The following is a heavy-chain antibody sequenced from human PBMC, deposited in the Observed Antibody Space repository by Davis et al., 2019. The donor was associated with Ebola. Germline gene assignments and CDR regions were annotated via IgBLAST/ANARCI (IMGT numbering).Heavy chain of an antibody. J-gene: IGHJ3*02. CDR3: ARVPIFGVVITDAFDI. Sequence: MPSETLSLTCAVYGGSFSGYYWSWIRQPPGKGLEWIGEINHSGSTNYNPSLKSRVTISVDTSKNQFSLKLSSVTAADTAVYYCARVPIFGVVITDAFDIWGQGTMVTVSS. D-gene: IGHD3-3*01. CDR2: INHSGST. V-gene: IGHV4-34*01. CDR1: GGSFSGYY.